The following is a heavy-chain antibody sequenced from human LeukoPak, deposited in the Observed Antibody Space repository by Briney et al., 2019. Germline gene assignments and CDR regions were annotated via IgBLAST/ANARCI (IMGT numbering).Heavy chain of an antibody. CDR2: IYNDGRT. J-gene: IGHJ4*02. Sequence: PGGSLRLSCAASGFTVSSNYMSWVRQAPGKGLEWVSVIYNDGRTYYAHSVKGRFTISRDNSKNTLYLQMNSLRAEDTAVYYCAKLSMDSYYFDYWGQGTLVTVSS. CDR1: GFTVSSNY. CDR3: AKLSMDSYYFDY. D-gene: IGHD3/OR15-3a*01. V-gene: IGHV3-53*01.